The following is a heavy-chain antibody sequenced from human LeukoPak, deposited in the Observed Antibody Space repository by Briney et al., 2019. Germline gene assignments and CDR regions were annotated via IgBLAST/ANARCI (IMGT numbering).Heavy chain of an antibody. V-gene: IGHV1-46*01. J-gene: IGHJ4*02. CDR3: AKIATVTPDDY. D-gene: IGHD4-17*01. CDR1: GYTFTSYY. CDR2: INPSGGST. Sequence: ASVKVSCKASGYTFTSYYMHWVRQAPGQGLEWMGIINPSGGSTSYAQKFQGRVTMTRDTSTSTVYMELSSLRAEDTAVYYCAKIATVTPDDYWGQGTLVTVSS.